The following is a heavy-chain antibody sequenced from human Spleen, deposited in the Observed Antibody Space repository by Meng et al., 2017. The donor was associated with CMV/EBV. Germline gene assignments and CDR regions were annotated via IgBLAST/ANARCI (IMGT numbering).Heavy chain of an antibody. V-gene: IGHV3-30*02. CDR2: IRYDGSNT. J-gene: IGHJ3*02. Sequence: GESLKISCAASGFSFGTYGMHWVRQAPGKGLEWVSFIRYDGSNTYYADSVKGRLTISRDNSKNTLYLQMNSLRAEDTAVYYCASLVVITTGGAFDIWGQGTMVTVSS. CDR1: GFSFGTYG. CDR3: ASLVVITTGGAFDI. D-gene: IGHD3-22*01.